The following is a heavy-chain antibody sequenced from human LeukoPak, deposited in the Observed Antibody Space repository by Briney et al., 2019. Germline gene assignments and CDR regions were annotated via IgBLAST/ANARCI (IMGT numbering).Heavy chain of an antibody. Sequence: MPGGSLRLSCTTSGLTFSTSGFNWVRQAPGKGLEWVASIGPTGFDRYHADSIKGRFTISRDNANNFLYRQMDSLRAEDTAVYYCATETNGRHYDYWGQGTLLTVSS. CDR1: GLTFSTSG. V-gene: IGHV3-21*06. CDR2: IGPTGFDR. J-gene: IGHJ4*02. D-gene: IGHD1-14*01. CDR3: ATETNGRHYDY.